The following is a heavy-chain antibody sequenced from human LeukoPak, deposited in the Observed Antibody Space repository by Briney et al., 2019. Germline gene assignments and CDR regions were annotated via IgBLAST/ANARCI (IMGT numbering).Heavy chain of an antibody. CDR3: ARDSIQQQLVLEDRGYPYYFEH. Sequence: GGSLRLSCAASRFTFSSYSMNWVRQAPGKGLEWVSSISSSGNYIYYADSVKGRFTISRDNAKNSLYLQMNSLRAEDTAVYYCARDSIQQQLVLEDRGYPYYFEHWGQGTLVTVSS. CDR2: ISSSGNYI. V-gene: IGHV3-21*01. D-gene: IGHD6-13*01. CDR1: RFTFSSYS. J-gene: IGHJ4*02.